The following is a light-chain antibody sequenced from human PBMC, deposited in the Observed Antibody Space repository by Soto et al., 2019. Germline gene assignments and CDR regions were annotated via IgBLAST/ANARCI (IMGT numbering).Light chain of an antibody. J-gene: IGKJ5*01. CDR1: QSMSNY. CDR3: QQCGISPPIT. Sequence: IVLTQSPGTRSLSPGERATLFCRASQSMSNYLAWYQQKPCQAPRPLIYGASIRAAGLPDRFIGSGSGTDVSLTISRLEPEDFAVYFCQQCGISPPITFGQGTRLEIK. CDR2: GAS. V-gene: IGKV3-20*01.